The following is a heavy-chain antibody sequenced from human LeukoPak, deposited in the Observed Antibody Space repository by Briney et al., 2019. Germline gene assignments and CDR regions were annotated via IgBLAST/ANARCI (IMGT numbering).Heavy chain of an antibody. CDR2: ISAYNGNT. V-gene: IGHV1-18*01. J-gene: IGHJ5*02. D-gene: IGHD6-13*01. CDR1: GYTFTSYG. CDR3: ARDHPVSRIVAAAGTWFDP. Sequence: GASVKVSCKASGYTFTSYGISWVRQAPGQGLEWMGWISAYNGNTNYAQKLQGRVTMTTDTSTSTAYMELRSLRSDDTAVYYCARDHPVSRIVAAAGTWFDPWGQGTLVTVSS.